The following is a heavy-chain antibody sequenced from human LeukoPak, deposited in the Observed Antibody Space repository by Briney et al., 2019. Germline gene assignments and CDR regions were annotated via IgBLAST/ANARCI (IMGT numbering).Heavy chain of an antibody. V-gene: IGHV4-34*01. CDR2: INHSGST. CDR3: ARASAGYCSSTSCPHFDY. J-gene: IGHJ4*02. CDR1: GGSFSGYY. Sequence: PSETLSLTCAVYGGSFSGYYWSWIRQPPGKGLEWIGEINHSGSTNYNPSLKSRVTISVDTSKNQFSLKLSSVTAADTAVYYCARASAGYCSSTSCPHFDYWGQGTLVTVSS. D-gene: IGHD2-2*03.